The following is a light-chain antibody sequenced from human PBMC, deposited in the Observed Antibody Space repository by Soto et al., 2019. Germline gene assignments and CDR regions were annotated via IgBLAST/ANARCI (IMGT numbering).Light chain of an antibody. CDR2: NNS. CDR3: AAWDDSLNGVV. Sequence: QSVLTQPPSASGTPGQRVTISCAGSRSNIGSNSINWYQQFPGTAPKPLIYNNSQRPSGVPDRLSGSKLGTSDSLAISGLQSEDEADYYCAAWDDSLNGVVFGGGTKVTVL. V-gene: IGLV1-44*01. J-gene: IGLJ2*01. CDR1: RSNIGSNS.